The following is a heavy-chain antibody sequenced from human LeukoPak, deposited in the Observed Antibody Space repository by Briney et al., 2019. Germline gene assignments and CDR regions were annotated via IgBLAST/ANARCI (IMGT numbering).Heavy chain of an antibody. D-gene: IGHD3-16*02. Sequence: GGSLRLSCAASGFTFSSYWMHWVRQAPGKGLVWVSLINSDGSSTSYADSVKGRFTISRDNARNTLYLQMNSLRAEATAVYYCARQSREPLSRDYWGQGTLVTVSS. CDR2: INSDGSST. V-gene: IGHV3-74*01. J-gene: IGHJ4*02. CDR3: ARQSREPLSRDY. CDR1: GFTFSSYW.